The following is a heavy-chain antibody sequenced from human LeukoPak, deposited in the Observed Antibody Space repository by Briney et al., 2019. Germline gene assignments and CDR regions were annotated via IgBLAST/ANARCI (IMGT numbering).Heavy chain of an antibody. D-gene: IGHD5-12*01. CDR2: ISGSGGST. CDR3: AKVNGIIVANCYYMDV. J-gene: IGHJ6*03. CDR1: GFTFSSYA. V-gene: IGHV3-23*01. Sequence: GGSLRLSCAASGFTFSSYAMSWVRQAPGKGLEWVSAISGSGGSTYYADSVKGRFTISRDNSKNTLYLQMNSLRAEDTAVYYCAKVNGIIVANCYYMDVWGKGTTVTVSS.